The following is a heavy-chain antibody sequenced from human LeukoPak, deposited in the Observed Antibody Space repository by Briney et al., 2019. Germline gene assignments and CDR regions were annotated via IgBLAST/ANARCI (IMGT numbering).Heavy chain of an antibody. CDR2: IKQDGSEK. D-gene: IGHD4-11*01. V-gene: IGHV3-7*01. CDR3: ARDKTNAYSNYRASNYYYYYGMDV. CDR1: GFTFSSYW. Sequence: LPGGSLRLSCAASGFTFSSYWMSWVRQAPGKGLEWVANIKQDGSEKYYVDSVKGRFTISRDNAKNSLYLQMNSLRAEDTAVYYCARDKTNAYSNYRASNYYYYYGMDVWGQGTTVTVSS. J-gene: IGHJ6*02.